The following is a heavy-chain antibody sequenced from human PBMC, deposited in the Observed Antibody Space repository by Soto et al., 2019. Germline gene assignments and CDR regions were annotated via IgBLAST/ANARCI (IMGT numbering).Heavy chain of an antibody. CDR1: GFTFSSYA. CDR2: ISYDGSNK. J-gene: IGHJ6*02. CDR3: ARANGGPYCGGDCFVDV. Sequence: QVQLVESGGGVVQPGRSLRLSCAASGFTFSSYAMHWVRQAPGKGLEWVAVISYDGSNKYYADSVKGRFTISRDNSKNTLYLQMNSLRAEDTAVYYCARANGGPYCGGDCFVDVWGQGTTVTVSS. D-gene: IGHD2-21*02. V-gene: IGHV3-30-3*01.